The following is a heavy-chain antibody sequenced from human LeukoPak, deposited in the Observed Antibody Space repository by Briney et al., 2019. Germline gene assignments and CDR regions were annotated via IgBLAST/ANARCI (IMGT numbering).Heavy chain of an antibody. Sequence: PGRSLTPSCAASGSSVTTYAIGSVRQPPGKGLEWVSVISDRADSTHYADSVKGRFTISRDSSKNTLYLQMNSLRGEDTAVYYCAKGRWGLTINNFDIWGQGTMVTVSS. J-gene: IGHJ3*02. CDR3: AKGRWGLTINNFDI. V-gene: IGHV3-23*01. CDR2: ISDRADST. D-gene: IGHD3-9*01. CDR1: GSSVTTYA.